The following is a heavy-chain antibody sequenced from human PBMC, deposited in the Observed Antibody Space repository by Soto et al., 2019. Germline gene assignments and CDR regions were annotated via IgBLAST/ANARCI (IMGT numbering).Heavy chain of an antibody. D-gene: IGHD5-12*01. Sequence: QVQLVQSGAEVKKPGASVKVSCKASGYTFPSYGISWVRQAPGQGREWMGWISAYNGNTNYAQKLRGRVTMTTDTSTSKDYMELRSLRSDDTAVYYCAREQEGYSGYDSHFDYWGQGTLVTVSS. V-gene: IGHV1-18*01. J-gene: IGHJ4*02. CDR3: AREQEGYSGYDSHFDY. CDR2: ISAYNGNT. CDR1: GYTFPSYG.